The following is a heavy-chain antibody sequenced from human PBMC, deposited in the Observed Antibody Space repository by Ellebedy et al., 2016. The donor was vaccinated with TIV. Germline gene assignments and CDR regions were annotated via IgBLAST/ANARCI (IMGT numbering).Heavy chain of an antibody. V-gene: IGHV1-46*01. Sequence: ASVKVSCKASGYTFTSYYMHWVRQAPGQGLEWMGIINPSGGSTSYAQKFQGRVTMTRGTSTSTVYMELSSLRSEDTAVYYCARDRFDSSGWYNWFDPWGQGTLVTVSS. CDR2: INPSGGST. J-gene: IGHJ5*02. D-gene: IGHD6-19*01. CDR3: ARDRFDSSGWYNWFDP. CDR1: GYTFTSYY.